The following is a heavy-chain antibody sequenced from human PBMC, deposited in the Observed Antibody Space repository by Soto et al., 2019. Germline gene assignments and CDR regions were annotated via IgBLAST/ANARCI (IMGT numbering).Heavy chain of an antibody. CDR3: AKRDYGSVRSPPLINY. CDR2: VGGGGDNI. CDR1: GFTFSSYS. Sequence: QLLESGGGLVQPGGSLRLSCAASGFTFSSYSMNGVRQAPGKGLQWFATVGGGGDNIFYAVSVKGRFTISRDDSQNMLLLQMNSLRPEDTAVYFGAKRDYGSVRSPPLINYWGQGTLVTVSS. V-gene: IGHV3-23*01. J-gene: IGHJ4*02. D-gene: IGHD3-10*01.